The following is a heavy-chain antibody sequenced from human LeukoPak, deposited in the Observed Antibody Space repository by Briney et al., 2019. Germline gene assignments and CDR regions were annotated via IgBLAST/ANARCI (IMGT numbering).Heavy chain of an antibody. CDR3: AGTAAGYCSGGSCWGY. Sequence: SETLSLTCTVSGGSISSYYWSWIRQPPGKGLEWIGYIYYSGSTNYNPSLKSRVTISVDTSKNQFPLKLSSVTAADTAVYYCAGTAAGYCSGGSCWGYWGQGTLVTVSS. CDR2: IYYSGST. CDR1: GGSISSYY. V-gene: IGHV4-59*01. J-gene: IGHJ4*02. D-gene: IGHD2-15*01.